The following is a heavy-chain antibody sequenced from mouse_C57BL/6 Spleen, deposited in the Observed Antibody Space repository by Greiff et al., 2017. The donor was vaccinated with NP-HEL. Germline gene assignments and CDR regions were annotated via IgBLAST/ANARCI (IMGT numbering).Heavy chain of an antibody. V-gene: IGHV1-82*01. CDR3: ADFYAMDY. Sequence: QVQLKESGPELVKPGASVKISCKASGYAFSSSWMNWVKQRPGKGLEWIGRIYPGDGDTNYNGKFKGKATLTADKSSSTAYMQLSSLTSEDSAVYFCADFYAMDYWGQGTSVTVSS. CDR1: GYAFSSSW. CDR2: IYPGDGDT. J-gene: IGHJ4*01.